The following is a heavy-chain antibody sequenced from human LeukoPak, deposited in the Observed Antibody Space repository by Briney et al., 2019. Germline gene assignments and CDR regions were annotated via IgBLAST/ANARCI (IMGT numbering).Heavy chain of an antibody. CDR2: IYYSGST. CDR3: ARYSSGFSVGY. Sequence: SETLSLTCTVSGGSISSYYWSWLRQPPGKGLEWIGYIYYSGSTNYNPSLKSRVTISVDTSKNQFSLKLSSVTAADTAVYYCARYSSGFSVGYWGQGTLVTVSS. J-gene: IGHJ4*02. CDR1: GGSISSYY. D-gene: IGHD2-15*01. V-gene: IGHV4-59*01.